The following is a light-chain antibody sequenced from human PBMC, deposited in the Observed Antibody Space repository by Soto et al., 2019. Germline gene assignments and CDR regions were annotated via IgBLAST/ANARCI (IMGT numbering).Light chain of an antibody. CDR2: ANN. CDR1: SSNIGGYY. V-gene: IGLV1-47*01. Sequence: QPVLTQPPSASGTPGQRVTISCSGSSSNIGGYYVYWYQQVPGTAPKLLLYANNQRPSGVPDRFSGSKSGTSASLAISGLRSEDEADYYCATWDDSLSVVFGGGTKLTVL. CDR3: ATWDDSLSVV. J-gene: IGLJ2*01.